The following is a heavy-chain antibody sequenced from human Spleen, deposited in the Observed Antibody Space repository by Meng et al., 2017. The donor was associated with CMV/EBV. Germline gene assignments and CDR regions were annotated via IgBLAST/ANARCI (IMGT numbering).Heavy chain of an antibody. J-gene: IGHJ4*02. V-gene: IGHV3-74*01. CDR1: GFTFSSSW. Sequence: GESLKISCAASGFTFSSSWMHWVRQAPGKGLMWVSRINGDGRTTDYADSVRGRFTISRDNAKSTLYLEINSLRAEDTAVYYCARDQYSSSWGYWGQGTLVTVSS. CDR3: ARDQYSSSWGY. CDR2: INGDGRTT. D-gene: IGHD6-13*01.